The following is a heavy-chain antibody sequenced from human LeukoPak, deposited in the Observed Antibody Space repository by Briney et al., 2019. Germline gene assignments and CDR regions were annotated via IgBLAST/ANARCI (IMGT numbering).Heavy chain of an antibody. CDR1: GGSISSYY. CDR3: ARPRYDSSGYYPGWFDP. Sequence: SETLSLTCTVSGGSISSYYWSWIRQPPGKGLEWIGYIYYSGSTSYNPSLKSRVTISVDTSKNQFSLKLSSVTAADTAVYYCARPRYDSSGYYPGWFDPWGQGTLVTVSS. J-gene: IGHJ5*02. D-gene: IGHD3-22*01. CDR2: IYYSGST. V-gene: IGHV4-59*08.